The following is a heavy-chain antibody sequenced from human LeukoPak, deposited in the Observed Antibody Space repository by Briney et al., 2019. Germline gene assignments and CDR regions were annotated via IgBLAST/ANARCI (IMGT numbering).Heavy chain of an antibody. Sequence: SETLSLTCTVSGGSISSSSYYWGWIRQPPGKGLEWIGSIYYSGSTYYNPSLKSRVTIPIDTSRNQFSLKLTSVTAADTAVYYCARQTITIFGVVIIPYFDYWGQGTLVIVSS. CDR1: GGSISSSSYY. J-gene: IGHJ4*02. V-gene: IGHV4-39*07. CDR3: ARQTITIFGVVIIPYFDY. D-gene: IGHD3-3*01. CDR2: IYYSGST.